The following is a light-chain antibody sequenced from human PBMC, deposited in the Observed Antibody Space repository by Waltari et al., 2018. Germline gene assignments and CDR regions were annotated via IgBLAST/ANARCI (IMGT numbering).Light chain of an antibody. CDR1: STDIGVYNY. Sequence: QSALTQPPSASGSPGQSVTISCTGTSTDIGVYNYVSWYQQHPGKAPKLLIYEVTKRPSGVPDRFSGSKSGNTASLTVSGLQGEDEADYYCASFAGSNNLFGGGTKLTVL. CDR2: EVT. V-gene: IGLV2-8*01. J-gene: IGLJ2*01. CDR3: ASFAGSNNL.